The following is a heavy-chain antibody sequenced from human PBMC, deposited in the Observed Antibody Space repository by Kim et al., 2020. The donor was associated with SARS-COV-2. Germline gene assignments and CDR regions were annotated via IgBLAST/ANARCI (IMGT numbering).Heavy chain of an antibody. Sequence: SETLSLTCNVSGGSITSGTHYWSWIRQSPGKGLEWIGYIFDIGTTYYNPSFKSRGVISRDISKNQFSLMLTSVSAAGTVVYYCARGILIKWFDPWGQGTL. CDR2: IFDIGTT. D-gene: IGHD3-16*01. CDR3: ARGILIKWFDP. V-gene: IGHV4-30-4*01. CDR1: GGSITSGTHY. J-gene: IGHJ5*02.